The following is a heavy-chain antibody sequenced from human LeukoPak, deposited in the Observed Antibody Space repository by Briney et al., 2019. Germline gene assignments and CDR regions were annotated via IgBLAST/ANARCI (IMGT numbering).Heavy chain of an antibody. Sequence: PGGSLRLSCAASGFTFSTYWMHWVRQAPGKGLVWVSRIDNGGSTTLYADSVRGRFIISRDNAKNTLYLQMNSLRPEDTAIYYCARVRSDYSSSSPPDYRGQGTPVTVSS. CDR3: ARVRSDYSSSSPPDY. V-gene: IGHV3-74*01. CDR1: GFTFSTYW. D-gene: IGHD6-6*01. CDR2: IDNGGSTT. J-gene: IGHJ4*02.